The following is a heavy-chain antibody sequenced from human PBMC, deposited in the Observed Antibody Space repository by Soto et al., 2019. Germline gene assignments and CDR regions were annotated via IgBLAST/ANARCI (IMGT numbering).Heavy chain of an antibody. CDR2: IIPILGIA. J-gene: IGHJ4*02. CDR3: ARGRRTTVTTRAGD. V-gene: IGHV1-69*02. D-gene: IGHD4-17*01. Sequence: QVQLVQSGAEVKKPGSSVKVSCKASGGTFSSYTISWVRQAPGQGLEWMGRIIPILGIANYAQKFQGRVTITADKPTHPAYMALSSQRSEDTAVYYCARGRRTTVTTRAGDWGQGTLVTVSS. CDR1: GGTFSSYT.